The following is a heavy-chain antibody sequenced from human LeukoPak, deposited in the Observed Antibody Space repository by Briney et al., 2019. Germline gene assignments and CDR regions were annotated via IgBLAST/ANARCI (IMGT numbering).Heavy chain of an antibody. D-gene: IGHD5-18*01. CDR2: ISGSGRST. Sequence: GGSLRLSCAASGFTFSSYSMNWDRQAPGKGLEWVSAISGSGRSTYYADSVKGRFTISRDNSKNTLYLQMNSLRAEDTAVYYCQLGSGGYDYWGQGTLVTVSS. V-gene: IGHV3-23*01. J-gene: IGHJ4*02. CDR1: GFTFSSYS. CDR3: QLGSGGYDY.